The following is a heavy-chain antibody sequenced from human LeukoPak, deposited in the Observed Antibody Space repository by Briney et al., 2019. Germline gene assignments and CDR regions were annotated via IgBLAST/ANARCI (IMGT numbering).Heavy chain of an antibody. J-gene: IGHJ4*02. D-gene: IGHD3-10*01. CDR1: GGSISSYY. Sequence: SETLSLTCTVPGGSISSYYWSWIRQPPGKGLEWIGYIYYSGSTNYNPSLKSRVTISVDTSKNQFSLKLSSVTAADTAVYYCARQGTYYYGSGSYYFDYWGQGTLVTVSS. V-gene: IGHV4-59*08. CDR2: IYYSGST. CDR3: ARQGTYYYGSGSYYFDY.